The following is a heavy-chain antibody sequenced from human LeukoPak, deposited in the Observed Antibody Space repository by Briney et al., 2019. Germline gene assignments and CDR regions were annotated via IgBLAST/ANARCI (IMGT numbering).Heavy chain of an antibody. CDR1: GFSLSAYG. CDR3: ARSQSSSLIDY. D-gene: IGHD6-13*01. V-gene: IGHV3-33*01. CDR2: IWYDGTSK. J-gene: IGHJ4*02. Sequence: GGSLRLSCAASGFSLSAYGVHWVRQAPGKGLEWVAVIWYDGTSKDYADSVKGRFTFSRDNSMNTLYLQMNSLTVEDTAVYYCARSQSSSLIDYWGQGTLVTVSS.